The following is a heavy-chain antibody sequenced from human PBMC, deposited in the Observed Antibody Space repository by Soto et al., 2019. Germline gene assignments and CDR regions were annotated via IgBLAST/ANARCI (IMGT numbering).Heavy chain of an antibody. V-gene: IGHV3-66*04. J-gene: IGHJ6*03. D-gene: IGHD4-17*01. CDR1: GFTVSSNY. CDR2: IYSGGST. CDR3: ARPTYYYYYYMDV. Sequence: GGSLRLSCAASGFTVSSNYMSWVRQAPGKGLEWVSVIYSGGSTYYADSVKGRFTISRDNSKNTLYLQMNSLRAEDTAVYYCARPTYYYYYYMDVWGKGTTVTVSS.